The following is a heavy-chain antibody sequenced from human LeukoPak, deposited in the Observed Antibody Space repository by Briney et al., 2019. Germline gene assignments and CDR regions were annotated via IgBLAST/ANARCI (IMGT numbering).Heavy chain of an antibody. CDR1: GFTFSDYY. V-gene: IGHV3-11*04. CDR3: ARDLSVELATIADFDI. J-gene: IGHJ3*02. D-gene: IGHD5-24*01. CDR2: ISGSGENI. Sequence: XGSLRLSCAASGFTFSDYYMSWIRQAPGKGLEWVSYISGSGENIYYADSVKGRFSISGDNAKNSLYLQMNSLRAEDTAVYYCARDLSVELATIADFDIWGQGTMVTVSS.